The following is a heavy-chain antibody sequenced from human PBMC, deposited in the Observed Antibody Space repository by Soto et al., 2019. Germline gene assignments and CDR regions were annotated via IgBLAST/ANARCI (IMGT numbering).Heavy chain of an antibody. CDR1: GYTFTNSD. Sequence: QVQLVQSGAEVKKPGASVKVSCKASGYTFTNSDINWVRQAPGQGLEWVGWMNPDSGHAVYAQKFQGRVTLTTSTSTSTVYMEMRSLGSEDTAVYYCARRPHCSGGICYYGLDNWGQGTLVTVSS. CDR3: ARRPHCSGGICYYGLDN. J-gene: IGHJ4*02. V-gene: IGHV1-8*01. D-gene: IGHD2-15*01. CDR2: MNPDSGHA.